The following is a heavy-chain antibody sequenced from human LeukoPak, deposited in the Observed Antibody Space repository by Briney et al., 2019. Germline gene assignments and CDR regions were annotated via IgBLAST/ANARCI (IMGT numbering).Heavy chain of an antibody. CDR3: ARGEWELLQKYYFDY. CDR2: ISSSSSYI. Sequence: GGSLRLSCAASGFTFSSYSMNWVRQAPGKGLEWVSSISSSSSYIYYADSVKGRFTISRDNAKNSLYLQMNSLRAEDTAVYYCARGEWELLQKYYFDYWGQGTLVTVSS. CDR1: GFTFSSYS. D-gene: IGHD1-26*01. J-gene: IGHJ4*02. V-gene: IGHV3-21*01.